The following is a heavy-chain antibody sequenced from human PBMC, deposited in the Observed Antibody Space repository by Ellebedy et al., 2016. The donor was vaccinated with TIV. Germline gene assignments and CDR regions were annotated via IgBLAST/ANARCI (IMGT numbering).Heavy chain of an antibody. V-gene: IGHV3-30-3*01. CDR3: ARGGLYGTSVEGFDY. CDR1: GFTFSTYA. D-gene: IGHD4-17*01. J-gene: IGHJ4*02. CDR2: ISSDGSSK. Sequence: PGGSLRLSCAASGFTFSTYAVHWVRQAPDKGLEWVAVISSDGSSKYYADSVKGRFTMSRDNSENTLYLQMNSLRPEDTAVYYCARGGLYGTSVEGFDYWGQGTLVTVSS.